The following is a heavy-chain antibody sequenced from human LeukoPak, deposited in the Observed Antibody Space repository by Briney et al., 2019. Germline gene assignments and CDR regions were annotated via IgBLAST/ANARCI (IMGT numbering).Heavy chain of an antibody. V-gene: IGHV2-70*11. Sequence: SGPTLVNPAQTLTLTCTLSGFSLSTSGMCVSWIRQPPGKALEGLARIDWDDDKYYSTSLKTRLTISKDTSKNQVVLTMTNMDPVDTATYYCARLTHSGGSWGGYFDYWGQGTLVTVSS. CDR3: ARLTHSGGSWGGYFDY. J-gene: IGHJ4*02. CDR1: GFSLSTSGMC. CDR2: IDWDDDK. D-gene: IGHD2-15*01.